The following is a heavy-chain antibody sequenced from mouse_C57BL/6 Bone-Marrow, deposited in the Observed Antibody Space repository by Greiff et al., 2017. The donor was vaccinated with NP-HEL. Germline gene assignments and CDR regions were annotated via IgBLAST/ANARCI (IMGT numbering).Heavy chain of an antibody. CDR3: ARSRITTVVARDY. Sequence: EVKLMESEGGLVQPGRSMKLSCTASGFTFSDYYMAWVRQVPEKGLEWVANINYDGSSTYYLDSLKSRFIISRDNAKNILYLQMSSLKSEDTATYYCARSRITTVVARDYWGQGTTLTVSS. J-gene: IGHJ2*01. V-gene: IGHV5-16*01. D-gene: IGHD1-1*01. CDR1: GFTFSDYY. CDR2: INYDGSST.